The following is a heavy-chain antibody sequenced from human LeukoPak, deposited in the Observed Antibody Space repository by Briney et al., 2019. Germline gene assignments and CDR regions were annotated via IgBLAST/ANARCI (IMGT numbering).Heavy chain of an antibody. CDR3: ASLTGDESY. D-gene: IGHD7-27*01. Sequence: SQTLSLTCAISGDSVSRNSAAWNWVRQSPSRGLEWLVRTDYRSKWYSEYAVYVKSRITINPDTSKNQFSLQLNSVPPEDTAVYYCASLTGDESYWGQGTLVTVSS. CDR1: GDSVSRNSAA. CDR2: TDYRSKWYS. V-gene: IGHV6-1*01. J-gene: IGHJ4*02.